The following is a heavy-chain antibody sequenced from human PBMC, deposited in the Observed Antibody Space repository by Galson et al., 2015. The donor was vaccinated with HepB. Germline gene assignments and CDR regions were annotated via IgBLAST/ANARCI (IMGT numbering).Heavy chain of an antibody. CDR1: GFTFRNYA. CDR2: ITGKGDST. Sequence: SLRLSCAASGFTFRNYAMSWVRQAPGRGLEWISGITGKGDSTFYADSVKGRLTVPKDNSNNMLYLQMNSLRAEDAGLYFCAKGYGLFDSWGQGILVTVSS. J-gene: IGHJ5*01. V-gene: IGHV3-23*01. CDR3: AKGYGLFDS. D-gene: IGHD5-18*01.